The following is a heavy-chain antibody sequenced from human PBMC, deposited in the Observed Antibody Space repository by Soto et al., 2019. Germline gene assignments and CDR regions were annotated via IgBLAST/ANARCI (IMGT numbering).Heavy chain of an antibody. V-gene: IGHV5-51*03. J-gene: IGHJ3*02. CDR2: LYPGDSDA. CDR1: GDRFSNYW. Sequence: GESLKISCKGSGDRFSNYWIGWVRQMPGKGLEYMGILYPGDSDARYSPSLQGQITISADKSTSTAYLQWNSLKASDTAMYYCARYKALFDDVLEICGQGTMVTVSS. CDR3: ARYKALFDDVLEI. D-gene: IGHD1-20*01.